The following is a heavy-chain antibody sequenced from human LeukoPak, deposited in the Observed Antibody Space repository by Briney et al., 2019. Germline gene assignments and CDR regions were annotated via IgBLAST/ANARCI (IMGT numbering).Heavy chain of an antibody. D-gene: IGHD4-23*01. CDR1: GGTFSSYA. J-gene: IGHJ3*02. CDR2: INPSGGST. Sequence: ASVKVSCKASGGTFSSYAISWVRQAPGQGLEWMGIINPSGGSTSYAQKFQGRVTMTRDMSTSTVYMELSSLRSEDTAVYYCARDRATVVTPGAFDIWGQGTMVTVSS. CDR3: ARDRATVVTPGAFDI. V-gene: IGHV1-46*01.